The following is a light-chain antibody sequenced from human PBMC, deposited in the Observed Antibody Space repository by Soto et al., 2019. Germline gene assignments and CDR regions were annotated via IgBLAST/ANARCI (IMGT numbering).Light chain of an antibody. CDR1: SSNIGNNA. CDR3: QSYDSRLSAHV. Sequence: QSVLTQPPSVSEAPRQRVTISCSGSSSNIGNNAVNWYQQVPGQAPKIVIYYDDLLTSGVSDRFSGSKSGTSASLAISALQSDDEADYYCQSYDSRLSAHVFGTGTKVTVL. J-gene: IGLJ1*01. V-gene: IGLV1-36*01. CDR2: YDD.